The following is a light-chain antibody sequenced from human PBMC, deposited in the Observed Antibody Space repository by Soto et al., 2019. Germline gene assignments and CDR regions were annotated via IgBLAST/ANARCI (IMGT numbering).Light chain of an antibody. CDR3: QQYDNLPLT. Sequence: DIQLTQSPSVLSAFVGDTVTITCMASQALSNYLAWYQQKPGKAPDLLIYDASNLETGVPSRFSGSGSGTDFTFTISSLQPEDIATYYCQQYDNLPLTFGGGTKVDIK. J-gene: IGKJ4*01. CDR1: QALSNY. CDR2: DAS. V-gene: IGKV1-33*01.